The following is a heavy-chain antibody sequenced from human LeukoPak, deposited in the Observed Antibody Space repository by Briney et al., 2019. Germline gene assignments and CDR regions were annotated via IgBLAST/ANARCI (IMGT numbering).Heavy chain of an antibody. CDR1: GGSISSSSYY. V-gene: IGHV4-61*05. CDR2: LYYSGST. J-gene: IGHJ4*02. D-gene: IGHD4-17*01. Sequence: SETLSLTCTVSGGSISSSSYYWGWIRQPPGKGLEWIGYLYYSGSTNYNPSLKSRVAISVDTSKKQISLKLRSVTAADTAIYYCARAPVYGDFFFDYWGQGTLVTVSS. CDR3: ARAPVYGDFFFDY.